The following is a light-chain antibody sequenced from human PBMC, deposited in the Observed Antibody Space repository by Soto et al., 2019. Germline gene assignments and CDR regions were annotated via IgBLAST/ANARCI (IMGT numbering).Light chain of an antibody. CDR2: GAS. V-gene: IGKV3-15*01. Sequence: EMVMTQSPATLSVSPGERVTLSCRASKSISNNLAWYQQKPGQAPRLLIYGASTRATGFPARFSGSGSGTEFTLTISSLQSEDFAVYYCQQYNNWPPTFGQGTNVEIK. CDR3: QQYNNWPPT. CDR1: KSISNN. J-gene: IGKJ1*01.